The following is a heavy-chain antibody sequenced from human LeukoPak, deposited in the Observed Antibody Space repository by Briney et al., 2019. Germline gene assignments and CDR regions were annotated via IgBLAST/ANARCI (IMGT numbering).Heavy chain of an antibody. CDR1: GGSISSSSYY. D-gene: IGHD6-13*01. Sequence: SETLSLTCTVSGGSISSSSYYWGWIRQPPGKGLEWIGSIYYSGSTYYNPSLKSRVTISVDTSKNQFSLKLSSVTAADTAVYYCARDKPGIAAPDVWGKDTTVTVSS. CDR3: ARDKPGIAAPDV. J-gene: IGHJ6*04. CDR2: IYYSGST. V-gene: IGHV4-39*07.